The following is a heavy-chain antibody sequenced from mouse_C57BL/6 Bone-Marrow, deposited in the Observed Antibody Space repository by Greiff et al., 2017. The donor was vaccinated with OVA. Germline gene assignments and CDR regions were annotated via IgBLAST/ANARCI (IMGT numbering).Heavy chain of an antibody. D-gene: IGHD3-2*02. CDR3: ARAGGRRLRVAY. CDR1: GYTFTSYG. Sequence: VQLQQSGAELARPGASVKLSCKASGYTFTSYGISWVKQRTGQGLEWIGEIYPRSGNTYYNEKFKGKATLTADKSSSTAYMELRSLTSEDSAVYFCARAGGRRLRVAYWGQGTLVTVSA. CDR2: IYPRSGNT. J-gene: IGHJ3*01. V-gene: IGHV1-81*01.